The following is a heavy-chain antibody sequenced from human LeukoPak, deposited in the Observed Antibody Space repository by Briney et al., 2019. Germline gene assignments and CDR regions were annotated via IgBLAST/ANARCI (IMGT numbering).Heavy chain of an antibody. D-gene: IGHD2-15*01. J-gene: IGHJ6*02. CDR2: IYVDGRT. CDR3: ARRSHCTGGSCPSV. V-gene: IGHV4-39*01. CDR1: GDSIGGSHYY. Sequence: SETLSLTCTISGDSIGGSHYYWVWIRQRPGKGLEWVGSIYVDGRTYYNEALKSRVTIFSDTTKVQLYLRLSSVTTTDTAIYYCARRSHCTGGSCPSVWGQGTTVTVSS.